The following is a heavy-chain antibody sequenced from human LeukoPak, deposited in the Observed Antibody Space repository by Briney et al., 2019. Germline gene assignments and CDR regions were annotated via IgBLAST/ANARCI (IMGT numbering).Heavy chain of an antibody. D-gene: IGHD3-3*01. J-gene: IGHJ4*02. CDR1: GYTLTELS. V-gene: IGHV1-24*01. Sequence: ASVKVSCKVSGYTLTELSMHWVRQAPGKGLEWMGGFDPEDGETIYAQKFQGRVTMTEDTSADTAYMELSSLRSEDTAVYYCATGRIFGVGRDYWGQGTLVTVSS. CDR2: FDPEDGET. CDR3: ATGRIFGVGRDY.